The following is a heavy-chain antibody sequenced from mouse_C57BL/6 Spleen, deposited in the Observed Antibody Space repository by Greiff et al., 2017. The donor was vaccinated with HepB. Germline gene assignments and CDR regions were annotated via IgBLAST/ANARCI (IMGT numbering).Heavy chain of an antibody. CDR3: ARGGTETSVGRMDY. V-gene: IGHV1-39*01. J-gene: IGHJ4*01. CDR2: INPNYGTT. Sequence: EVKLMESGPELVKPGASVKISCKASGYSFTDYNMNWVKQSNGKSLEWIGVINPNYGTTSYNQKFKGKATLTVDQSSSTAYMQLNSLTSEDSAVYYCARGGTETSVGRMDYWGQGTSVTVSS. D-gene: IGHD4-1*01. CDR1: GYSFTDYN.